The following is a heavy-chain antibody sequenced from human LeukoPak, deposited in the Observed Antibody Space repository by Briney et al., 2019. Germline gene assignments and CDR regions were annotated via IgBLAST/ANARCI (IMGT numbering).Heavy chain of an antibody. Sequence: PGGSLRLSCAASGFTVSSNYMSWVRQAPGKGLEWVSVIYSGGSTYYADSVKGRFTISRDNSKNTLYLQMNSLRAEDTAVYYCAGRSIFHYYSYMDVWGKGTTATVSS. V-gene: IGHV3-53*01. CDR3: AGRSIFHYYSYMDV. D-gene: IGHD3-3*01. J-gene: IGHJ6*03. CDR2: IYSGGST. CDR1: GFTVSSNY.